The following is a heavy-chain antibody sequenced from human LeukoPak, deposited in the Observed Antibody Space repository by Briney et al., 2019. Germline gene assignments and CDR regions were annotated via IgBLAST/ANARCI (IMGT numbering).Heavy chain of an antibody. CDR3: AKDPYSSSWYPGWFDP. CDR1: GFTFDDYA. V-gene: IGHV3-9*01. CDR2: ISWNSGSI. D-gene: IGHD6-13*01. Sequence: GRSLRLSCAASGFTFDDYAMHWVRHAPGKGLEWVSGISWNSGSIVYADSVKGRFTISRDNAKNFLYLQMTSLRAEDTALYYCAKDPYSSSWYPGWFDPWGQGTLVTVSS. J-gene: IGHJ5*02.